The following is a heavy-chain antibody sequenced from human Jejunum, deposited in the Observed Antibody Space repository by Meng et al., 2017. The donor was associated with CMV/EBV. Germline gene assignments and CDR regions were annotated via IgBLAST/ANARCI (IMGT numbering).Heavy chain of an antibody. D-gene: IGHD2-21*02. V-gene: IGHV3-30*02. Sequence: FSNYGMRWVGQAPGKGLEWVSFMRYDGTTTYYADSVKGRFTISRDNSKNTLYLQMNSLRPEDTAVYYCAKDHDFVTGKDYHYAMDVWGQGTTVTVSS. CDR2: MRYDGTTT. CDR3: AKDHDFVTGKDYHYAMDV. CDR1: FSNYG. J-gene: IGHJ6*02.